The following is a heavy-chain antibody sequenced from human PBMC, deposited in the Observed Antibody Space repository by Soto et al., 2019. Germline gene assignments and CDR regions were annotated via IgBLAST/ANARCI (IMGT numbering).Heavy chain of an antibody. V-gene: IGHV3-30-3*01. CDR1: GFTFSSYA. J-gene: IGHJ6*02. Sequence: GGSLRLSCAASGFTFSSYAMHWVRQAPGKGLEWVAVISYDGSNKYYADSVKGRFTISRDNSKNTLYLQMNSLRAEDTAVYYCARDKVQNYDFWSGYLALESFYYYYYGMDVWGQGTTVTVSS. D-gene: IGHD3-3*01. CDR3: ARDKVQNYDFWSGYLALESFYYYYYGMDV. CDR2: ISYDGSNK.